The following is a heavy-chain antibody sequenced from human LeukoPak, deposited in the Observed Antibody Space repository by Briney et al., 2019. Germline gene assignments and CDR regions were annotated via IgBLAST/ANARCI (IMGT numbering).Heavy chain of an antibody. V-gene: IGHV1-2*02. D-gene: IGHD5-18*01. J-gene: IGHJ4*02. CDR2: INPNSGGT. CDR1: GYTFTGYY. Sequence: ASVKVSCKASGYTFTGYYMHWVRQAPGQGLVWMGWINPNSGGTNYAQKFQGRVTMTRDTSISTAYMELSRLRSDDTAVYYCARGGGGYSYGLDYWGQGTLVTVSS. CDR3: ARGGGGYSYGLDY.